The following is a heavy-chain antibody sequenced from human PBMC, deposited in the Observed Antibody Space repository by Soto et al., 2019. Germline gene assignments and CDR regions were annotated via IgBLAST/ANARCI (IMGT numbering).Heavy chain of an antibody. J-gene: IGHJ5*02. CDR1: GGSFSGYY. Sequence: SETLSLTCAVYGGSFSGYYWSWIRQPPGKGLEWIGEINHSGSTNYNLSLKSRVTISVDTSKNQFSLKLSSVTAADTAVYYRARSGSIVVVPAASRRNWFDPWGQGTLVTVSS. CDR3: ARSGSIVVVPAASRRNWFDP. D-gene: IGHD2-2*01. CDR2: INHSGST. V-gene: IGHV4-34*01.